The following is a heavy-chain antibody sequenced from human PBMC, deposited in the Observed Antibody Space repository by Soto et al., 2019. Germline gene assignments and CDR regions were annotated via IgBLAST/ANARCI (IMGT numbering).Heavy chain of an antibody. Sequence: EVQLVESGGGLVQPGGSLRLSCAASGFTFSSYSMNWVRQAPGKGLQWVSYISSSGSTTYYADSVRGRFTISRDNAKNSLYLPMNSLRDEDTAVYYCARPSKMYTSSSCGMDVWGQGTTVTVSS. J-gene: IGHJ6*02. V-gene: IGHV3-48*02. D-gene: IGHD6-6*01. CDR1: GFTFSSYS. CDR3: ARPSKMYTSSSCGMDV. CDR2: ISSSGSTT.